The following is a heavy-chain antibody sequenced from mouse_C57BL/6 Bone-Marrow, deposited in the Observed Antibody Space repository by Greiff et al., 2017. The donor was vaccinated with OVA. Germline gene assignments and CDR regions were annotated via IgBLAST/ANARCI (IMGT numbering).Heavy chain of an antibody. CDR2: ISSGSSTI. J-gene: IGHJ1*03. CDR1: GFTFSDYG. CDR3: ARINYWDFDV. Sequence: EVMLVESGGGLVKPGGSLKLSCAASGFTFSDYGMHWVRQAPEQGLEWVAYISSGSSTIYYAATVKGRFTISRDNAKNTLFLQMTSLRSEDTAMYYCARINYWDFDVWGTGTTVTVSS. V-gene: IGHV5-17*01.